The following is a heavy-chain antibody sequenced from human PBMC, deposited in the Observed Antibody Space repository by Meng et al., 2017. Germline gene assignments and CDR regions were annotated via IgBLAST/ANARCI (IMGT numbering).Heavy chain of an antibody. V-gene: IGHV1-2*06. CDR2: INPNSGGT. D-gene: IGHD6-13*01. CDR1: GYTFTGYY. Sequence: ASVKVSCKASGYTFTGYYMHWVRQAPGQGLEWMGRINPNSGGTNYAQKFQGRVTMTRDTSISTAYMELSRLRSDDTAVYYCAKTYSSSWYYFDYWGRGTLVTVSS. CDR3: AKTYSSSWYYFDY. J-gene: IGHJ4*02.